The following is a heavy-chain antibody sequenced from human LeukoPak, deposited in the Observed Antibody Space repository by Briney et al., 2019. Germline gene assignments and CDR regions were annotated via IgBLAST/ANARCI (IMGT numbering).Heavy chain of an antibody. CDR3: ARHFRRLWFDP. CDR1: XXSXX. J-gene: IGHJ5*02. Sequence: XXSXXWGWIXQXXGKGLEWIGSIYYSGSTYYNPSLKSRVTISVDTSKNQFSLKLSSVTAADTAVYYCARHFRRLWFDPWGQGTLVTVSS. CDR2: IYYSGST. V-gene: IGHV4-39*01.